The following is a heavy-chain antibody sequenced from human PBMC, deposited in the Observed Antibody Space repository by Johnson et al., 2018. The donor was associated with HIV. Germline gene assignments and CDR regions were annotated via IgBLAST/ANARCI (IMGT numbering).Heavy chain of an antibody. CDR1: GFTFSGYN. Sequence: VQLVESGGGLVKPGRSLRLSCAASGFTFSGYNMHWVRQAPGKGLEWVAVISYDGSDKYYADSVKGRFTISRDNSKSTLDLQMNSLGTEDTAVYYCAKDASATMFGVISGDAFDIWGQGTTVTVSS. J-gene: IGHJ3*02. V-gene: IGHV3-30-3*01. CDR2: ISYDGSDK. CDR3: AKDASATMFGVISGDAFDI. D-gene: IGHD3-3*01.